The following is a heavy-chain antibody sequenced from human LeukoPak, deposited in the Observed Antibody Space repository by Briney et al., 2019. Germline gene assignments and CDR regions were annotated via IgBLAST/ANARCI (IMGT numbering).Heavy chain of an antibody. CDR1: GASISSYF. Sequence: SETLSLTCTVSGASISSYFWSWIRQPPGKGLENIGYIYNSGSTNYDPSLKSRVTISVDTSKNQFSLKLTSVTAADTAVYYCARDGITGDSGYWGQGTLVTVSS. CDR2: IYNSGST. V-gene: IGHV4-59*01. CDR3: ARDGITGDSGY. J-gene: IGHJ4*02. D-gene: IGHD1-20*01.